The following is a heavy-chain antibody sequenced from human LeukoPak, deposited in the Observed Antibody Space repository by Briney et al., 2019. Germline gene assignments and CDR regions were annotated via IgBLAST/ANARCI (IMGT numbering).Heavy chain of an antibody. V-gene: IGHV3-11*01. CDR3: ARDTNNGLDV. D-gene: IGHD1-14*01. CDR2: ISSSGRLM. CDR1: GFTFSEYY. Sequence: GGSLRLSCAASGFTFSEYYINWIRQAPGKGLEWVSHISSSGRLMQYADSVRGRFTITRDDAQNFMSLQMNNLKPEDTAVYYCARDTNNGLDVWGRGTTVTVS. J-gene: IGHJ6*02.